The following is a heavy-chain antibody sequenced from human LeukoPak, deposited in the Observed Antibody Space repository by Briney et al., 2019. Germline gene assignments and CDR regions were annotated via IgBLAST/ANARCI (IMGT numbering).Heavy chain of an antibody. Sequence: GGSLRLSCATSGFSFSNYAMSWVRQAPGKGLEWVGRSKNKGNSYTIDYAASVKGRFTISRDDSKNSLCLQMNSLKTEDTAVYYCVLLFRGLPYWGQGTLVTVSS. J-gene: IGHJ4*02. CDR3: VLLFRGLPY. V-gene: IGHV3-72*01. CDR1: GFSFSNYA. D-gene: IGHD3-10*01. CDR2: SKNKGNSYTI.